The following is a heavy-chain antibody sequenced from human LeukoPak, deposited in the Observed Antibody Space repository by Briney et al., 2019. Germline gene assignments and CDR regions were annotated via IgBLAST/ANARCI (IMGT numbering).Heavy chain of an antibody. D-gene: IGHD3-9*01. CDR3: ARDSWDILAGYYSHYLDY. V-gene: IGHV3-30*19. CDR2: VSYDGTDK. CDR1: GFTFRSHG. Sequence: GGSLRLSCAASGFTFRSHGMHWVRLAPGKGLEWVAIVSYDGTDKHYADSVKGRFTISRDNSKNMIYLQMNSLRVEDTAVYYCARDSWDILAGYYSHYLDYWGQGTLVTVSS. J-gene: IGHJ4*02.